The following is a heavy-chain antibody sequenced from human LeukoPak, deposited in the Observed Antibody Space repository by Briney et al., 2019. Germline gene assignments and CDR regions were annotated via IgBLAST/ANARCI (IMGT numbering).Heavy chain of an antibody. D-gene: IGHD3-16*01. J-gene: IGHJ5*02. CDR1: GGSISCSNW. CDR3: AGHLRLGELDRDH. CDR2: IYHSGST. V-gene: IGHV4-4*02. Sequence: SETLSLTCAVSGGSISCSNWWSWVRQPPGKGLEWIEEIYHSGSTNYNPSLKSRVTISVDRSKNQFSLKLSSVTAADTAVYYCAGHLRLGELDRDHWGQGTLVTVSS.